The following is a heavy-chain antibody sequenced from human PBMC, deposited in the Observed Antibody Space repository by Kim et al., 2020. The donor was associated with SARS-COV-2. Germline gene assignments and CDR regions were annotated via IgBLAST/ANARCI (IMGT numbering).Heavy chain of an antibody. Sequence: SETLSLTCAVYGGSFSGYYWSWIRQPPGKGLEWIGEINHSGSTNYNPSLKSRVTISVDTSKNQFSLKLSSVTAADTAVYYCASQRGYSYGYAYWGQGTLV. V-gene: IGHV4-34*01. J-gene: IGHJ4*02. CDR3: ASQRGYSYGYAY. CDR1: GGSFSGYY. D-gene: IGHD5-18*01. CDR2: INHSGST.